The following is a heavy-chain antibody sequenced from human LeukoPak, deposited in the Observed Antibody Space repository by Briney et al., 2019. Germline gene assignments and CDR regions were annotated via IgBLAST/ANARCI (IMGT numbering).Heavy chain of an antibody. J-gene: IGHJ6*02. Sequence: GGSLTPSCAASGLSFDDYAMHWVRQAPGKGLEWVSLISGDGGSTYYADSVKGRFTISRDNSKNSLYLQMNSLRTEDTALYYCAKDMPPHYYYGSGSRPPRYYYYGMDVWGQGTTVTVSS. CDR2: ISGDGGST. CDR3: AKDMPPHYYYGSGSRPPRYYYYGMDV. V-gene: IGHV3-43*02. D-gene: IGHD3-10*01. CDR1: GLSFDDYA.